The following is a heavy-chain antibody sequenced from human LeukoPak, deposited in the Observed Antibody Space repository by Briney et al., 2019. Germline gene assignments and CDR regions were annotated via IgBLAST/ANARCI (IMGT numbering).Heavy chain of an antibody. CDR3: ARGGPSGAY. J-gene: IGHJ4*02. D-gene: IGHD2-21*01. CDR1: GFTFSNYW. V-gene: IGHV3-7*03. Sequence: GGSLRLSCAASGFTFSNYWMIWVRQAPGKGLEWVANIKEDGSEKYYVDSVKGRFTISRDNAKNSLYLQMNSLRAEDTAVYYCARGGPSGAYWGQGTLVTVSS. CDR2: IKEDGSEK.